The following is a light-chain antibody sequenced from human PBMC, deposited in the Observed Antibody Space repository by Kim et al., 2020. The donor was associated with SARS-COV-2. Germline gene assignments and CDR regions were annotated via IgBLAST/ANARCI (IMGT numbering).Light chain of an antibody. CDR2: KAA. CDR1: QSINYW. Sequence: DIQMTQSPSTLSASVGDRVTITCRASQSINYWLAWYQQEPGKAPKLLIYKAANLKTGVPSRFSGSGSGTEFTLTIDSLQPDDFATYYCQQYSSYAVTFGQGTKVDIK. V-gene: IGKV1-5*03. CDR3: QQYSSYAVT. J-gene: IGKJ1*01.